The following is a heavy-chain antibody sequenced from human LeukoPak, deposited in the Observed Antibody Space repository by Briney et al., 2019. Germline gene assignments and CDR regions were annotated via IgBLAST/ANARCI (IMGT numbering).Heavy chain of an antibody. CDR3: AKASIRRDIAAAAVDY. J-gene: IGHJ4*02. D-gene: IGHD6-13*01. Sequence: SGGSLRLSCAASGFTFSSHAMSWVRQAPGKGLEWVSAISGSGGSTYYVDSVKGRFTISRDNSKNTLYLQMNSLRAEDTAVYYCAKASIRRDIAAAAVDYWGQGTLVTVSS. CDR2: ISGSGGST. V-gene: IGHV3-23*01. CDR1: GFTFSSHA.